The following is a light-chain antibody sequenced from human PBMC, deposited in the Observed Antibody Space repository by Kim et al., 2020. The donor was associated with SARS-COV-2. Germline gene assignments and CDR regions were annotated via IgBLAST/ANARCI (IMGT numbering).Light chain of an antibody. J-gene: IGKJ1*01. V-gene: IGKV3-15*01. Sequence: EIVMTQSPATLSVSPGERATFSCRASQSLSRTLAWYQQRPGQAPRLLIYDAYTRATGIPARFSGSGSGTEFTLTISSLQSEDFAVYYCQQYKNWPRTFGQGTKVDIK. CDR3: QQYKNWPRT. CDR1: QSLSRT. CDR2: DAY.